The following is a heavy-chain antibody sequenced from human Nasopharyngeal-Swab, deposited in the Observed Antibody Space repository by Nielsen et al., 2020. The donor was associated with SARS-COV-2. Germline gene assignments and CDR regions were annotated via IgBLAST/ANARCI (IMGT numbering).Heavy chain of an antibody. Sequence: GESLKISCKGSGYSFTSYWIGWVRQMPGKGLEWMGIIYPGDSDTRYSPSFQGQVTISADKSITTAYLQWSSLKASDTAMYYCAMQGGGILTGSLYYAMDVWGQGTTVTVSS. CDR2: IYPGDSDT. CDR3: AMQGGGILTGSLYYAMDV. D-gene: IGHD3-9*01. V-gene: IGHV5-51*01. CDR1: GYSFTSYW. J-gene: IGHJ6*02.